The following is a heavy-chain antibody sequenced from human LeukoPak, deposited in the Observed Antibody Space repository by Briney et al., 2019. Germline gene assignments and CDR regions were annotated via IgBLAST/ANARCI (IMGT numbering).Heavy chain of an antibody. Sequence: SETLSLTCTVSGGSISSYYWSWIRQPPGKGLEWIGYIYYSGSTNYNPSLKSRLTISVDTSKSQFSLKLSSMTAADTAVYYCARDRYYYDSSGYKYMDVWGKGTTVTVSS. J-gene: IGHJ6*03. V-gene: IGHV4-59*12. CDR3: ARDRYYYDSSGYKYMDV. CDR1: GGSISSYY. D-gene: IGHD3-22*01. CDR2: IYYSGST.